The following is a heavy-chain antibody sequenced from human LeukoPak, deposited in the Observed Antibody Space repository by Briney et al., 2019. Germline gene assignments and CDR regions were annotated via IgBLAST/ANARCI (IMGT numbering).Heavy chain of an antibody. Sequence: SETLSLTCSVSGDSISTYHWNWIRKPPGKGLEWIGYMQSTGNSKYNPTLKNRVNIFIDMSKDQFVLNLRSVTAADTAVYYCARDKRHSYGRYFDPWGQGMLVTVSS. J-gene: IGHJ4*02. CDR2: MQSTGNS. V-gene: IGHV4-59*01. CDR1: GDSISTYH. CDR3: ARDKRHSYGRYFDP. D-gene: IGHD5-18*01.